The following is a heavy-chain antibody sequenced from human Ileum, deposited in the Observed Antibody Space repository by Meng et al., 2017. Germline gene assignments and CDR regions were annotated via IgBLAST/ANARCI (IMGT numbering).Heavy chain of an antibody. V-gene: IGHV1-2*02. D-gene: IGHD3-10*01. Sequence: ASVKVSCKASGYTFSDYIIHWVRQAPGQGLEWVAWINPNSGGTKYAQKFQGRVTMTRDTSISTAYMDVSNLRSDDTAVYYCTRSRERVNDYWGQGTAVTVSS. CDR2: INPNSGGT. CDR3: TRSRERVNDY. CDR1: GYTFSDYI. J-gene: IGHJ4*02.